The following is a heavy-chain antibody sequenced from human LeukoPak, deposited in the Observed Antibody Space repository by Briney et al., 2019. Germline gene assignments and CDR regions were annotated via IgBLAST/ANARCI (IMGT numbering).Heavy chain of an antibody. CDR1: GFTFSNSW. Sequence: PVGCLRLSCAASGFTFSNSWMSWIRQAPGQGLEWVASIKQDGSEKYYVDSVKGRFTISRDNARNYLYLQMNSLRAEDTAVYYCAREVMAKRRAFDIWGQGTVVTVST. CDR3: AREVMAKRRAFDI. V-gene: IGHV3-7*05. D-gene: IGHD2-8*01. J-gene: IGHJ3*02. CDR2: IKQDGSEK.